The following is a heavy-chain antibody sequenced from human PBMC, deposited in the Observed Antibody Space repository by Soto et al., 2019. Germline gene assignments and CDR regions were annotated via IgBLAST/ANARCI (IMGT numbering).Heavy chain of an antibody. Sequence: AXAVKVSCKASGYPFTSYGIIWVRQAPGQGLEWMGWISAYNGNTNYAQKLQGRVTMTTDTSTSTAYMELRSLRSDDTAVYYCARDPRRAHSSAWHYYYGMDVCGQRTTVTVSS. V-gene: IGHV1-18*01. J-gene: IGHJ6*02. CDR1: GYPFTSYG. CDR2: ISAYNGNT. D-gene: IGHD6-19*01. CDR3: ARDPRRAHSSAWHYYYGMDV.